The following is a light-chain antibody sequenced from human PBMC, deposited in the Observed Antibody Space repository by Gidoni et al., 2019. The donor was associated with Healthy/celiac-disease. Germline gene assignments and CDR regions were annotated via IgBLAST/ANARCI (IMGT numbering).Light chain of an antibody. CDR2: WAS. CDR3: QQYYSTPPT. V-gene: IGKV4-1*01. Sequence: DIVMTQSPDSLAVSLGERATINCKSSQSVLYSSNNKNYLAWYQQKPGQPPKLLIYWASTRESGVPDRFSGSGSGTDFTLTISSLQAEDVAVYYCQQYYSTPPTFXQXTKLXIK. CDR1: QSVLYSSNNKNY. J-gene: IGKJ2*01.